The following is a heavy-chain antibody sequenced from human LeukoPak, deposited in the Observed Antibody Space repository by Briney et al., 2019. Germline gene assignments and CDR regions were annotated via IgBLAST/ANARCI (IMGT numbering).Heavy chain of an antibody. Sequence: GGSLRLSCAASGFTFSSYGMPWVRQAPGKGLEWVAVISYDGSNKYYADSVKGRFTISRDNSKNTLYLQMNSLRAEDTAVYYCTTRDSSNWYGYWGQGTLVTVSS. CDR3: TTRDSSNWYGY. CDR2: ISYDGSNK. J-gene: IGHJ4*02. CDR1: GFTFSSYG. V-gene: IGHV3-30*03. D-gene: IGHD6-13*01.